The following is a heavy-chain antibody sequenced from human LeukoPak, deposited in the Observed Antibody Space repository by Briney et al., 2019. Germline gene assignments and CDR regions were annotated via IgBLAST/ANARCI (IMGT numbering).Heavy chain of an antibody. CDR3: ARAMRYYDILTGYYRHYYGMDV. J-gene: IGHJ6*02. CDR1: GFTVSSNY. CDR2: IYSGGST. V-gene: IGHV3-53*01. Sequence: GGSLRLSCAASGFTVSSNYMSWVRQAPGKGLEWVSVIYSGGSTYYADSVKGRFTISRDNSKNTLYLRMNSLRAEDTAVYYCARAMRYYDILTGYYRHYYGMDVWGQGTTVTVSS. D-gene: IGHD3-9*01.